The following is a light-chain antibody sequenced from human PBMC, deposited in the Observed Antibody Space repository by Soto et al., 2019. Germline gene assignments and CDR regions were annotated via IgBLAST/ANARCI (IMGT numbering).Light chain of an antibody. J-gene: IGLJ2*01. CDR1: SSNIGAGYD. V-gene: IGLV1-40*01. CDR3: QSYDSSLSAV. Sequence: QPVLTQPPSVSGAPGQRVTISCTGSSSNIGAGYDVHWYQQLPGTAPKLLIYGNSNRPSGVPDRFSGSKSGTSASLAITGLQAEDEADYYCQSYDSSLSAVFGGGPKVTVL. CDR2: GNS.